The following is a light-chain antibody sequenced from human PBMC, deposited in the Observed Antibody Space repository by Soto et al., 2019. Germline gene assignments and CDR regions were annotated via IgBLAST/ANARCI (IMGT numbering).Light chain of an antibody. J-gene: IGKJ1*01. Sequence: DIQMTQSPSTLSASVGDRVTITCRASQSISSWLAWYQQKAGKAPKLLIYKASSLESGVPSRFSGSGSGTEFTLTISSLQPDDFATYYCQQYNSYRETFGQGTKVDIK. CDR2: KAS. CDR3: QQYNSYRET. V-gene: IGKV1-5*03. CDR1: QSISSW.